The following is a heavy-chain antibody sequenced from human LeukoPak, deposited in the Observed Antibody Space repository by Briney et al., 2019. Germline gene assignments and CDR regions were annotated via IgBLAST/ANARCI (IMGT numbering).Heavy chain of an antibody. Sequence: ASVKVSCKASGYTFTGYYMHWVRQAPGQGLEWMGWINPNSGGTNYAQKFQGRVTMTRDTSISTAYMELSRLRSDDTAVYYCARAADYCSGGSCFYFDYWGQGTLVTVSS. J-gene: IGHJ4*02. CDR3: ARAADYCSGGSCFYFDY. D-gene: IGHD2-15*01. CDR2: INPNSGGT. V-gene: IGHV1-2*02. CDR1: GYTFTGYY.